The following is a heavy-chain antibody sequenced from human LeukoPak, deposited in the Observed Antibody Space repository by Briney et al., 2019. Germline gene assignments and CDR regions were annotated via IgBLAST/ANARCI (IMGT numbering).Heavy chain of an antibody. J-gene: IGHJ4*02. CDR1: GYTFTSYG. D-gene: IGHD6-13*01. V-gene: IGHV1-18*01. CDR2: ISAYNGNT. Sequence: ASVKVSCKASGYTFTSYGISWVRQAPGQGLEWMGWISAYNGNTNYAQKFQGRVTMTRDTSISTAYMELSRLRSDDTAVYYCARAIAAAAIPFDYWGQGTLVTVSS. CDR3: ARAIAAAAIPFDY.